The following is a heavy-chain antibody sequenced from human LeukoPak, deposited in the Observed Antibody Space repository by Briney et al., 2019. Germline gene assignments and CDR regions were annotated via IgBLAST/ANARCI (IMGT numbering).Heavy chain of an antibody. CDR3: ARADAHYCTDNVCGLNWFDP. J-gene: IGHJ5*02. Sequence: SETLSLTCSVSGGSITRGGDYWSWIRQHPGKGLEWIGYIYFRGSTYYNPSLKSRISISADTSKNQFSLKLSSVTAEDTAVYYCARADAHYCTDNVCGLNWFDPWGQGTLVTISS. D-gene: IGHD2-8*01. V-gene: IGHV4-31*03. CDR1: GGSITRGGDY. CDR2: IYFRGST.